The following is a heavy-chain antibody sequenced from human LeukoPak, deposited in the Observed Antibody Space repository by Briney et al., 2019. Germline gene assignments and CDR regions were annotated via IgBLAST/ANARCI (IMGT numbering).Heavy chain of an antibody. D-gene: IGHD2-2*02. J-gene: IGHJ4*02. Sequence: GGSLRLSCTASGFSFSRYSMNWVRQAPGKGLEWISYISSDGSTIYYAVSRKGRLAIYRDNDRASLYLQTTSLRAEGPAVYYCASDPYCSSTGCYTQFDYWGQGTLVTVSS. CDR2: ISSDGSTI. CDR1: GFSFSRYS. V-gene: IGHV3-48*01. CDR3: ASDPYCSSTGCYTQFDY.